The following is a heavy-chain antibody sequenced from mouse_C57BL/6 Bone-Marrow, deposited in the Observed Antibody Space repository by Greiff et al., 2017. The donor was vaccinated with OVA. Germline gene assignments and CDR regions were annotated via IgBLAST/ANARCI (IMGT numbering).Heavy chain of an antibody. CDR3: AIGTDYGDAMDY. CDR2: IHPSDSDT. D-gene: IGHD1-1*01. Sequence: QVQLQQPGAALVKPGASVKVSCKASGYTFTSYWMHWVKQRPGQGLEWIGRIHPSDSDTNYNQKFKGKATLTVDKSSSTAYMQLSSLTSEDSAVYYGAIGTDYGDAMDYWGQGTSVSVAS. J-gene: IGHJ4*01. V-gene: IGHV1-74*01. CDR1: GYTFTSYW.